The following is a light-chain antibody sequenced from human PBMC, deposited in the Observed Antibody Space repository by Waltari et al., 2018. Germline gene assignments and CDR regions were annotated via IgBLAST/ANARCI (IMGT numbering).Light chain of an antibody. V-gene: IGLV5-45*03. CDR1: SGVNVANHR. J-gene: IGLJ2*01. Sequence: QAVLTQPSSLSASPGASASLTCTLRSGVNVANHRIYWYQQKPGSPPQYLLRYKSDSDKQQGSGVPSRFSGSKGSSANGGILLISGLQSGDGADYYCMIWRSGASEFGGGTKLTVL. CDR3: MIWRSGASE. CDR2: YKSDSDK.